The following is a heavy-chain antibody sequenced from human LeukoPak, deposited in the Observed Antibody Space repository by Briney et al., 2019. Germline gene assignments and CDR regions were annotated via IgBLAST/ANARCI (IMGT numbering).Heavy chain of an antibody. CDR2: IIPILGIA. D-gene: IGHD5-18*01. Sequence: SVKVSCKASGGTFSSYAISWVRQAPGQGLEWMGRIIPILGIANYAQKFQGRVTITADKSTSTAYMERSSLRSEDTAVYYCARDIPPGNTAMVSWGQGTLVTVSS. CDR3: ARDIPPGNTAMVS. CDR1: GGTFSSYA. J-gene: IGHJ4*02. V-gene: IGHV1-69*04.